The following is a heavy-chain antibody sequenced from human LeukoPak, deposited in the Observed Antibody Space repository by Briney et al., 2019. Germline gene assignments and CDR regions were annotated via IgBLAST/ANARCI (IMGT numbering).Heavy chain of an antibody. D-gene: IGHD2-2*01. CDR2: INTYNGNT. CDR3: AREYCTSTSCYGVDY. J-gene: IGHJ4*02. Sequence: GSSVTVSCKASGYTFTTYVISWVRQAPGKGLEWMGWINTYNGNTKYAQNLQGRLTITTDTSTSTAYIEMRSLGSDDTAVYNCAREYCTSTSCYGVDYWGQGNLVTVSS. V-gene: IGHV1-18*01. CDR1: GYTFTTYV.